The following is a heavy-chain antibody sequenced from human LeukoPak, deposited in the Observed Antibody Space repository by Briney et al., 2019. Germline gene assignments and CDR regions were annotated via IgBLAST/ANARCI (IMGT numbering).Heavy chain of an antibody. CDR2: INPNSGGT. CDR1: GYTFTGYY. J-gene: IGHJ6*02. Sequence: ASVKVSCKASGYTFTGYYVHWVRQAPGQGLEWMGWINPNSGGTEYALKFQGRVTMTRDTSISTAYMELSRLRSDDTAVYYCARDHCISSGCYEDYHYGMDVWGQGTTVTVSS. CDR3: ARDHCISSGCYEDYHYGMDV. V-gene: IGHV1-2*02. D-gene: IGHD2-2*01.